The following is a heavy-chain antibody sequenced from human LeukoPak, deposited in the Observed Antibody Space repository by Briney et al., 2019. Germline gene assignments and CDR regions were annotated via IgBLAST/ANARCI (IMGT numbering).Heavy chain of an antibody. CDR2: ISGYNGNT. CDR3: ARVEYGDYLYYYGMDV. Sequence: ASVKVSCKASGYTFTNYGISWVRQAPGQGLEWMEWISGYNGNTNYAQKLQGRVTMTTDASTSTAYMELRSLRSDDTAVYYCARVEYGDYLYYYGMDVWGQGTTVTVSS. V-gene: IGHV1-18*01. CDR1: GYTFTNYG. D-gene: IGHD4-17*01. J-gene: IGHJ6*02.